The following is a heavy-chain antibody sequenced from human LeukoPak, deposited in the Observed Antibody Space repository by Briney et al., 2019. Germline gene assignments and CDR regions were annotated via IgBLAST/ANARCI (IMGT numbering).Heavy chain of an antibody. V-gene: IGHV4-59*01. D-gene: IGHD6-13*01. Sequence: PSETLSLTCTVSGGSISSYYWSWIRQPPGNGLEWIGYIYYTGTTNYNPSLKSQVTISVDTSKNQFSLTLRSVTAADTAVYYCARGPYSSSWDGAFDYWGQGTLVTVSS. J-gene: IGHJ4*02. CDR3: ARGPYSSSWDGAFDY. CDR1: GGSISSYY. CDR2: IYYTGTT.